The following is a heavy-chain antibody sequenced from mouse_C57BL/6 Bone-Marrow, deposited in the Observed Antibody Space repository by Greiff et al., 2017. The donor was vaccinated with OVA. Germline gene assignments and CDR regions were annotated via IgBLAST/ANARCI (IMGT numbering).Heavy chain of an antibody. CDR2: ISYSGST. D-gene: IGHD1-1*01. J-gene: IGHJ2*01. CDR1: SYSITSGYD. V-gene: IGHV3-1*01. Sequence: EVQLVESGPGMVKPSQSLSLTCTVTSYSITSGYDWHWIRHFPGNKLEWMGYISYSGSTNYNPSLKSRISITHDTSKNHFFLKLNSVTTEDTATYYCARELRFYYFDYWGQGTTLTVSS. CDR3: ARELRFYYFDY.